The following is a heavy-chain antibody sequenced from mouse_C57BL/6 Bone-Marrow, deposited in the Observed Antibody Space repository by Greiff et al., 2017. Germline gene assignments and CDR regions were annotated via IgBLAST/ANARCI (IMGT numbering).Heavy chain of an antibody. CDR3: ASPALGYYYYAMDY. V-gene: IGHV5-6*01. J-gene: IGHJ4*01. CDR1: GFTFSSYG. D-gene: IGHD1-1*01. CDR2: ISSGGSYT. Sequence: EVQLVESGGDLVKPGGSLKLSCAASGFTFSSYGMSWVRQTPDKRLEWVATISSGGSYTYYPDSVKGRFTISRDNAKNTLYLQMSSLKSEDTAMYYCASPALGYYYYAMDYWGQGTSVTVSS.